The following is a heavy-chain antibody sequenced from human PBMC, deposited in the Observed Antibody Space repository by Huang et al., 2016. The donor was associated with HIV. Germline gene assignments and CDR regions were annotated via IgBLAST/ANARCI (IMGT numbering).Heavy chain of an antibody. J-gene: IGHJ4*02. Sequence: QVHLEQSGVEVRKPGASVKVSCKVSGYILNQLSIHWVPQPPGKGLEWMGGFDPEDGNPIYAQTFQGRVTMTEDTSRYTAYMELSGLKSEDTAMYYCATRTPGFLERLLFYWGQGTLVTVSS. CDR1: GYILNQLS. V-gene: IGHV1-24*01. CDR2: FDPEDGNP. CDR3: ATRTPGFLERLLFY. D-gene: IGHD3-3*01.